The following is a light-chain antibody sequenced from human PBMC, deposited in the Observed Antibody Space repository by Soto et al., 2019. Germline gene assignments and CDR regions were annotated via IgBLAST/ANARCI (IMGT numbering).Light chain of an antibody. Sequence: DIVMTQSPDSLAVSLGERATIKCKSSQIILNTSKNKNSLAWFQQKPGQPPKVLIYWASTRETGVSDRFSGSGSETDFTLTISSLQAEDVAVYYCQQYYNNPRTFGQGTTVDIK. V-gene: IGKV4-1*01. CDR3: QQYYNNPRT. CDR1: QIILNTSKNKNS. CDR2: WAS. J-gene: IGKJ1*01.